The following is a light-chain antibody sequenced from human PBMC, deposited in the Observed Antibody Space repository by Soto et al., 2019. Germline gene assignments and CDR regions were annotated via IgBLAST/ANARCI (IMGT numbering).Light chain of an antibody. CDR2: GAS. CDR3: QQYGSSPFT. J-gene: IGKJ2*01. V-gene: IGKV3-20*01. Sequence: EIVLTQSPGTLSLSPGERATLSCRASQSVSSNYLAWYQQKPGQAPRLLIQGASSRATDIPDRFSGSGSGTDFTLTISSLEPEDFAVYYCQQYGSSPFTFGQGTKLEIK. CDR1: QSVSSNY.